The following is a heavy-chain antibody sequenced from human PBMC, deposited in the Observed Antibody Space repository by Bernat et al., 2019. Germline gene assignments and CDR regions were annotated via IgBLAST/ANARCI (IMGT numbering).Heavy chain of an antibody. CDR2: IYYSGST. CDR3: ARSEMSIAARDLFDY. J-gene: IGHJ4*02. CDR1: GGSISSYY. V-gene: IGHV4-59*01. D-gene: IGHD6-6*01. Sequence: QVQLQESGPGLVKPSETLSLTCTVSGGSISSYYWSWIRQPPWKGLEWIGYIYYSGSTNYNPSLKSRVTISVDTSKDQYSLKLSSMTAADTAVYYCARSEMSIAARDLFDYWGQGTLVTVSS.